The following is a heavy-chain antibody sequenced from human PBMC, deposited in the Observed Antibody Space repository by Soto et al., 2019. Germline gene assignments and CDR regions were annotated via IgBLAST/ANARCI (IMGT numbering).Heavy chain of an antibody. J-gene: IGHJ4*02. Sequence: ASVKVSCKASGYTFTSYGISWVRQAPGQGLEWMGWISAYNGNTDYAQKLQGRVTMTTDTSTSTAYMELRSLRSDDTAVYYCARNQYCSGGSCYSGFDYWSQGTLVTVSS. CDR2: ISAYNGNT. CDR1: GYTFTSYG. CDR3: ARNQYCSGGSCYSGFDY. V-gene: IGHV1-18*01. D-gene: IGHD2-15*01.